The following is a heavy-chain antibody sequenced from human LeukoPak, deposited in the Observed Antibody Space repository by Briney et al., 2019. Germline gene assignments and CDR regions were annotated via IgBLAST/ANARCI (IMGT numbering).Heavy chain of an antibody. CDR3: ASEISYQLLIPNPFDY. CDR2: ISYDGSNK. J-gene: IGHJ4*02. Sequence: PGRSLRLSCAASGFTFSSYGMHWARQAPGKGLEWVAVISYDGSNKYYADSVKGRFTISRDNSKNTLYLQMNSLRAEDTAVYYCASEISYQLLIPNPFDYWGQGTLVTVSS. V-gene: IGHV3-30*03. D-gene: IGHD2-2*01. CDR1: GFTFSSYG.